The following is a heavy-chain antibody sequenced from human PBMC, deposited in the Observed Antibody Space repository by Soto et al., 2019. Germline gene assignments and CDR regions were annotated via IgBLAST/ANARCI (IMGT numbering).Heavy chain of an antibody. CDR3: ARADSGYAYGYHYYGMDV. CDR2: ISSSSSTI. J-gene: IGHJ6*02. D-gene: IGHD5-12*01. Sequence: LRLSCAASGFTFSSYSMNWVRQAPGKGLERVSYISSSSSTIYYADSVKGRFTISRDNAKNSLYLQRNSLRAEDTAVFYCARADSGYAYGYHYYGMDVWGQGTTVTVSS. CDR1: GFTFSSYS. V-gene: IGHV3-48*01.